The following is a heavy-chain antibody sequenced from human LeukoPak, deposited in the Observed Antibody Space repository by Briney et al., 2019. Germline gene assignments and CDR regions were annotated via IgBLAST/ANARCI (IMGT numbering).Heavy chain of an antibody. V-gene: IGHV4-59*01. CDR2: IYYSGCT. CDR3: ARDYYDSSGSHHFDY. CDR1: GGSISSYY. J-gene: IGHJ4*02. D-gene: IGHD3-22*01. Sequence: SETLSLTCTVSGGSISSYYWSWIRQPPGKGLEWIGYIYYSGCTNYNPSLKSRVTISVDTSKNQFSLKLSSVTAADTAVYYCARDYYDSSGSHHFDYWGQGTLVTVSS.